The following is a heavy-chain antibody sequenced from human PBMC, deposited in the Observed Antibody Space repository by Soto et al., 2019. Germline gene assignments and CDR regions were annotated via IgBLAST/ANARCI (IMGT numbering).Heavy chain of an antibody. CDR3: ARGRASYYFDY. CDR2: TSGDGRIM. CDR1: GFTFSSYP. J-gene: IGHJ4*02. D-gene: IGHD3-10*01. V-gene: IGHV3-64*02. Sequence: SVGSLRLSCAASGFTFSSYPMHWVRQAPGKGLEHVSSTSGDGRIMYYLDSVKGRFTISRDNSKNTLYLQMGSLRTDDMAVYYCARGRASYYFDYWGQGALVTVSS.